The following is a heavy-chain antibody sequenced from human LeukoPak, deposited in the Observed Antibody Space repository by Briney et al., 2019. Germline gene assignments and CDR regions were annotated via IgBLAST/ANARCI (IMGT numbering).Heavy chain of an antibody. Sequence: PGGSLRLSCAASGFTFSTYGMTWVRQAPGKGLEWVSFITSTGVSTYYADSVKGRFTISRDNSKNTLSLQMSSLRAEDTAVYYCAKVASGYCSCGGCYVDYWGQGTLVTVSS. V-gene: IGHV3-23*01. CDR3: AKVASGYCSCGGCYVDY. CDR1: GFTFSTYG. D-gene: IGHD2-15*01. J-gene: IGHJ4*02. CDR2: ITSTGVST.